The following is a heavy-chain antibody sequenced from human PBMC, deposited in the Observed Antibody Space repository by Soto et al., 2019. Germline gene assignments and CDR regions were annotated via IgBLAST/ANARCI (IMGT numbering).Heavy chain of an antibody. CDR2: IYYSGST. CDR3: ARDKLYYGSGSYNYYGMDV. D-gene: IGHD3-10*01. Sequence: PSETLSLTCTVSGGSISSGDYYWSWIRQPPRKGLEWIGYIYYSGSTYYNPSLKSRVTISVDTSKNQFSLKLSSVTAADTAVYYCARDKLYYGSGSYNYYGMDVWGQGTTVTV. V-gene: IGHV4-30-4*01. J-gene: IGHJ6*02. CDR1: GGSISSGDYY.